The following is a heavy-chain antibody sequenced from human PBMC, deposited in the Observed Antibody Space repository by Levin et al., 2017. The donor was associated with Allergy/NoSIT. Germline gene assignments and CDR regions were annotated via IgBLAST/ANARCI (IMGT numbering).Heavy chain of an antibody. Sequence: GESLKISCKASGYTFTGYYMHWVRQAPGQGLEWMGWINPNSGGTNYAQKFQGRVTMTRDTSISTAYMELSRLRSDDTAVYYCARVNMPSMVRGGIDYWGQGTLVTVSS. CDR1: GYTFTGYY. V-gene: IGHV1-2*02. J-gene: IGHJ4*02. CDR3: ARVNMPSMVRGGIDY. CDR2: INPNSGGT. D-gene: IGHD3-10*01.